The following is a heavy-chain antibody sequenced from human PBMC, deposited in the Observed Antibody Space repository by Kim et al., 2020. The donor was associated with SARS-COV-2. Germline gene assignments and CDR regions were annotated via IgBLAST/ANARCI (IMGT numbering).Heavy chain of an antibody. J-gene: IGHJ3*02. V-gene: IGHV3-48*02. Sequence: GGSLRLSCAASGFTFSSYSMNWVRQAPGKGLEWVSYISSSSSTIYYADSVKGRFTISRDNAKNSLYLQMNSLRDEDTAVYYCAREQIWFGERDDAFDIWGQGTMVTVSA. CDR1: GFTFSSYS. CDR2: ISSSSSTI. D-gene: IGHD3-10*01. CDR3: AREQIWFGERDDAFDI.